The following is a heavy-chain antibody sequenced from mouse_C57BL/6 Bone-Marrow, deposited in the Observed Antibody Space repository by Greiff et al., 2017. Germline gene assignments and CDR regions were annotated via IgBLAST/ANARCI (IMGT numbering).Heavy chain of an antibody. J-gene: IGHJ2*01. Sequence: QVQLLQPGAELVKPGASVSMSCKASGYTFTSYWVTWVQQRPGHGLEWLGDIYPGSGSTNYNEQFKSQATLTVDTSSSTAYRQRSSLTSEDSAVYYCARPFDYWGQGTTLTGSS. CDR1: GYTFTSYW. V-gene: IGHV1-55*01. CDR2: IYPGSGST. CDR3: ARPFDY.